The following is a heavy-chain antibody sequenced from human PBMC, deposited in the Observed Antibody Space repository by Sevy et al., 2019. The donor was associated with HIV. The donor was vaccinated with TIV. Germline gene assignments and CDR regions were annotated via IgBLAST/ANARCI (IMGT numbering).Heavy chain of an antibody. CDR2: ISGGGGST. V-gene: IGHV3-23*01. CDR3: VKGTGYDPRDAFDV. CDR1: GLTFSSYA. J-gene: IGHJ3*01. D-gene: IGHD5-12*01. Sequence: GGSLRLSCAASGLTFSSYAMSWVRQAPGKGLEWVSGISGGGGSTYYADYAKGRFTISRDNSKNTLYLQMNSLRAEDTAVYHCVKGTGYDPRDAFDVWGQGTMVTVSS.